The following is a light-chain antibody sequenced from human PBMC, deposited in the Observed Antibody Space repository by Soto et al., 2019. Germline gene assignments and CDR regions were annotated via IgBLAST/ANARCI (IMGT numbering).Light chain of an antibody. J-gene: IGKJ4*01. CDR1: HSISSW. Sequence: DIQMTQSPSTLSASVGDRVTITCRASHSISSWLAWYQQKPGKAPKHLIYKASSLESGAPSRFSGSGSGTEFTLTISSLQPDDVATYYCQQYNSYPLTFGGGTKVEIK. CDR3: QQYNSYPLT. CDR2: KAS. V-gene: IGKV1-5*03.